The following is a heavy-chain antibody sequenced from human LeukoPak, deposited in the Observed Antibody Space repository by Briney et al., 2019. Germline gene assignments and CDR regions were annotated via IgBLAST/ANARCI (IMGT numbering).Heavy chain of an antibody. CDR1: GFTFSSYW. Sequence: PGGSLRLSCAASGFTFSSYWMSWVRQAPGKGLEWVANIKQDGSEKYYVDSVKGRFTISRDNAKNSLYLQMNSLRAEDTAVYYCARAEAEYSSSPAWYYYYMDVWGKGTTVTVSS. J-gene: IGHJ6*03. D-gene: IGHD6-6*01. CDR2: IKQDGSEK. CDR3: ARAEAEYSSSPAWYYYYMDV. V-gene: IGHV3-7*01.